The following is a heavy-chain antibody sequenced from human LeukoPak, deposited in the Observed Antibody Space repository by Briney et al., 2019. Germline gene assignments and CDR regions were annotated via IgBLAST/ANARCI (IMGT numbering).Heavy chain of an antibody. CDR3: ARRLTNWNDFDY. CDR1: GGSISGSSYY. D-gene: IGHD1-1*01. V-gene: IGHV4-39*01. Sequence: PSETLSLTCTVSGGSISGSSYYWGWIRQPPGKGLEWIGSIYYSGSTYYNPSLKSRVTISVDTSKNQFSLKLSSVTAADTAVYYCARRLTNWNDFDYWGQGTLVTVSS. CDR2: IYYSGST. J-gene: IGHJ4*02.